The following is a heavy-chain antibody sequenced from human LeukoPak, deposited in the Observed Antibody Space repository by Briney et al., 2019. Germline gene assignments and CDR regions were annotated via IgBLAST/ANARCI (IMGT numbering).Heavy chain of an antibody. CDR1: GGTISSYY. J-gene: IGHJ4*02. CDR2: IYYSGST. CDR3: ARQGPHHYDSSGYYYHY. V-gene: IGHV4-59*01. Sequence: SETLSLTCTVSGGTISSYYWSWIRQAPGKGLEWIGYIYYSGSTNYNPSLKSRGTISVDTSKNQFSLKLSSVTAADTAVYYCARQGPHHYDSSGYYYHYWGQGTLVTVSS. D-gene: IGHD3-22*01.